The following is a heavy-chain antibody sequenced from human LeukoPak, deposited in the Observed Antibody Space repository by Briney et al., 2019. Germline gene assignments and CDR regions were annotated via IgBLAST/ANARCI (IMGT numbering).Heavy chain of an antibody. CDR2: IIHSGST. CDR3: ARHLFGVDTAMVRPFDY. V-gene: IGHV4-34*12. Sequence: SETLSLTCAVYGGSFSGYYWSWIRQPPGKRPEWIGEIIHSGSTNYNPSLKSRVTISVDTSKNQFSLKLSSVTAADTAVYYCARHLFGVDTAMVRPFDYWGQGTLVTVSS. CDR1: GGSFSGYY. J-gene: IGHJ4*02. D-gene: IGHD5-18*01.